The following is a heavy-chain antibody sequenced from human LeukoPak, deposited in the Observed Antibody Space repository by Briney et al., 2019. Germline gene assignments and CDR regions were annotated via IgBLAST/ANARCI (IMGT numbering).Heavy chain of an antibody. CDR2: IIPIFGTA. Sequence: SVKVSCKPSGGTFSSYAISWVRQAPGQGLEWMGGIIPIFGTANYAQKFQGRVTITTDESTSTAYMELSSLRSEDTAVYYCARGGVVPAASSDYYYYYMDVWGKGTTVTVSS. CDR3: ARGGVVPAASSDYYYYYMDV. CDR1: GGTFSSYA. V-gene: IGHV1-69*05. D-gene: IGHD2-2*01. J-gene: IGHJ6*03.